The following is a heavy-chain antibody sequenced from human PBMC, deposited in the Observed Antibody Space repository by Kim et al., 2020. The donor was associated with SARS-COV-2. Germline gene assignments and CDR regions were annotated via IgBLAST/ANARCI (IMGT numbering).Heavy chain of an antibody. Sequence: SETLSLTCTVSGGSISSYYWSWIRQPPGKGLEWIGYIYYSGSTNYNPSLKSRVTISVDTSKNQFSRKLSSVTAADTAVYYCARLVFHYYYYYYMDVWGKGTTVTVSS. J-gene: IGHJ6*03. V-gene: IGHV4-59*08. D-gene: IGHD6-6*01. CDR1: GGSISSYY. CDR3: ARLVFHYYYYYYMDV. CDR2: IYYSGST.